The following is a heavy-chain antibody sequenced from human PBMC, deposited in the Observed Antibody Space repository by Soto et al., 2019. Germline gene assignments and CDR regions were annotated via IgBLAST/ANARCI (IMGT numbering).Heavy chain of an antibody. J-gene: IGHJ5*02. Sequence: PGGSLRLSCAASGFTFSSYAMSWVRQAPGKGLEWVSGISDSGGDTYYADYVKGRFTISRDNAKNSLYLQMNSLRAEDTAVYYCARGQFRYFDWLNNWFDPWGQGTLVTVSS. D-gene: IGHD3-9*01. CDR2: ISDSGGDT. CDR3: ARGQFRYFDWLNNWFDP. CDR1: GFTFSSYA. V-gene: IGHV3-23*01.